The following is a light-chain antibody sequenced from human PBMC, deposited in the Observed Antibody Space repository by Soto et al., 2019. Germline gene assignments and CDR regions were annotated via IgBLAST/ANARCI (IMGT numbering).Light chain of an antibody. CDR1: QSVSNSY. CDR3: QQHGSSPPYT. J-gene: IGKJ2*01. V-gene: IGKV3-20*01. Sequence: EVVLTQTPGTLSLSPGERATLSCRASQSVSNSYLAWYQRKPGQSPKLLIFGSSDRATGIPDRFSGSGSGTDFTLTISSLEPEDFAVYYCQQHGSSPPYTFGQGTKLEIK. CDR2: GSS.